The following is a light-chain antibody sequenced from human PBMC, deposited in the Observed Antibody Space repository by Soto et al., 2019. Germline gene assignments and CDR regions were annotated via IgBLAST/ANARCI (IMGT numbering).Light chain of an antibody. Sequence: QSVLTQPPSASGTPGQRVTISCSGSSSNIGSTTVNWYQHLPGTAPKLLIYSNNQRPSGVPDRFSGSKSGTSASLAISGLQSEDEADYYCAAWDDSLNALSVFGTGTKLTVL. CDR1: SSNIGSTT. CDR3: AAWDDSLNALSV. J-gene: IGLJ1*01. V-gene: IGLV1-44*01. CDR2: SNN.